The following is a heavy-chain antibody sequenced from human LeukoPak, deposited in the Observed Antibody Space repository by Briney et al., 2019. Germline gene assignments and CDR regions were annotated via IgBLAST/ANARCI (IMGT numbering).Heavy chain of an antibody. CDR3: ARVAGWHWFDP. CDR1: GFEFNVYG. Sequence: GGSLRLSCAASGFEFNVYGMNWVRQAPGKGLEWVSSISGRGDSTSYADSVKGRFTISGDNSKNTVYLQMNNMRVGDTAVYYCARVAGWHWFDPWGQGTLVTVSS. CDR2: ISGRGDST. V-gene: IGHV3-23*01. J-gene: IGHJ5*02. D-gene: IGHD6-19*01.